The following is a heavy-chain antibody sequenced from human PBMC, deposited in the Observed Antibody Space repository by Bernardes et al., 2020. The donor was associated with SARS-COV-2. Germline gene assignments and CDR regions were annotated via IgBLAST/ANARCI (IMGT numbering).Heavy chain of an antibody. J-gene: IGHJ6*02. V-gene: IGHV1-2*04. CDR1: GYTFTGYY. Sequence: ASVKVSCKASGYTFTGYYMHWVRQAPGQGLEWMGWITPNSGGTNYAQKFQGWVTMTRDTSISTAYMELSRLRSDDTAVYYCARGKDSSGRNYYYYGMDVWGQGTTVTVSS. CDR2: ITPNSGGT. D-gene: IGHD3-22*01. CDR3: ARGKDSSGRNYYYYGMDV.